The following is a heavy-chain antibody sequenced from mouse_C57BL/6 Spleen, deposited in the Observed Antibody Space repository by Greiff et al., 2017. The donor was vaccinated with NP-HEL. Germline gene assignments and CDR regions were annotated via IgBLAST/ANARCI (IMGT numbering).Heavy chain of an antibody. J-gene: IGHJ3*01. V-gene: IGHV1-76*01. CDR2: IYPGSGNT. D-gene: IGHD4-1*01. CDR1: GYTFTDYY. Sequence: VQLQQSGAELVRPGASVKLSCKASGYTFTDYYINWVKQRPGQGLEWIARIYPGSGNTYYNEKFKGKATLTAEKSSSTAYMQLSSLTSEDSAVYFCARMDWAFAYWGQGTLVTVSA. CDR3: ARMDWAFAY.